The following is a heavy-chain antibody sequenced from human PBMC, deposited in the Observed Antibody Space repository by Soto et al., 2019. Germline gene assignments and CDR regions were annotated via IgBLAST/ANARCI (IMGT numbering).Heavy chain of an antibody. CDR1: GFTFSSYW. Sequence: PGGSLRLSCAASGFTFSSYWMSWVRQAPGKGLEWVANIKQDGSEKYYVDSVKGRFTISRDNAKNSLYLQMNSLRAEDTAVYYCARSGQGGYSSGWYRDYYGMDVWGQGTTVTVS. CDR2: IKQDGSEK. J-gene: IGHJ6*02. V-gene: IGHV3-7*03. D-gene: IGHD6-19*01. CDR3: ARSGQGGYSSGWYRDYYGMDV.